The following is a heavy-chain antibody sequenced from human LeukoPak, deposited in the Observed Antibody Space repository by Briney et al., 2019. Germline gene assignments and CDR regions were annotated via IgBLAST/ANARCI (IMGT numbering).Heavy chain of an antibody. CDR1: GGSISTYY. Sequence: SETLSLTCTVSGGSISTYYWSWIRQPPGKGLEWIGYIYYSGSTNYNPSLKSRVTISVGTSKNQFSLKLSSVTAADTAVYYCARDRLGAFDIWGQGTMVSVSS. J-gene: IGHJ3*02. CDR2: IYYSGST. CDR3: ARDRLGAFDI. V-gene: IGHV4-59*12.